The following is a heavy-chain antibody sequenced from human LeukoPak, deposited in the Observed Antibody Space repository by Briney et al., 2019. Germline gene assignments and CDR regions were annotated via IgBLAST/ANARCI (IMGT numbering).Heavy chain of an antibody. CDR3: ANHVGVTTHYYYYMDV. V-gene: IGHV3-23*01. J-gene: IGHJ6*03. CDR1: GFTFSSYA. Sequence: GGSLRLSCVASGFTFSSYAMSWVRQAPGKGLEWVSGITGGGGSTYYADSVRGRFTISRDNAKNTLYLQMNSLRDEDTAVYYCANHVGVTTHYYYYMDVWGKGTTVAVSS. D-gene: IGHD1-26*01. CDR2: ITGGGGST.